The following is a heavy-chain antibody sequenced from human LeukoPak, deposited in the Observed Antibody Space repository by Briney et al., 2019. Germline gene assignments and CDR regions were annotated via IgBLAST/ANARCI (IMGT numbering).Heavy chain of an antibody. V-gene: IGHV3-23*01. CDR3: AKVPYYDFWSSFMDV. J-gene: IGHJ6*03. CDR1: GFTFSSYA. D-gene: IGHD3-3*01. Sequence: PGGSLRLSCAASGFTFSSYAMSWVRQAPGKGLEWVSAISGSGGSTYYADSVKGRFTISRDNSKNTLYLQMNSLRAEGTAVYYCAKVPYYDFWSSFMDVWGKGTTVTVSS. CDR2: ISGSGGST.